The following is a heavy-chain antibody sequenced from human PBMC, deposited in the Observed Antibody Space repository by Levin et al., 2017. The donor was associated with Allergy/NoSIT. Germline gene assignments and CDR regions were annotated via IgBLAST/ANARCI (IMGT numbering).Heavy chain of an antibody. V-gene: IGHV3-43*01. J-gene: IGHJ4*02. D-gene: IGHD2-15*01. CDR1: GFTFDDYT. CDR2: ISWDGGST. CDR3: AKGGYCSGGSCYSLAGHDY. Sequence: GGSLRLSCAASGFTFDDYTMHWVRQAPGKGLEWVSLISWDGGSTYYADSVKGRFTISRDNSKNSLYLQMNSLRTEDTALYYCAKGGYCSGGSCYSLAGHDYWGQGTLVTVSS.